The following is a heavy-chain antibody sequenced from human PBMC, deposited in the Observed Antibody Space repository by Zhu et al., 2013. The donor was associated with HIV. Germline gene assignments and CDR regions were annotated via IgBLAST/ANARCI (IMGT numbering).Heavy chain of an antibody. V-gene: IGHV3-72*01. Sequence: EVQLVESGGGLVQPGGSLRLSCAASGFTLSDHYIDWVRQAPGKGLEWVGRSRDRDSSYTTEYAASVEGRFIISRDDSKNSLSLQMNSLKTEDTAVYYCARPRGSSWSDCYFDLWGRGTLVTVSS. D-gene: IGHD6-13*01. CDR3: ARPRGSSWSDCYFDL. CDR1: GFTLSDHY. CDR2: SRDRDSSYTT. J-gene: IGHJ2*01.